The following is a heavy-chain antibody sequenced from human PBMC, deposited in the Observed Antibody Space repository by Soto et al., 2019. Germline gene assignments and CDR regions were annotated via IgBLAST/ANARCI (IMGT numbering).Heavy chain of an antibody. CDR2: INWDGGNP. Sequence: EVQLVESGGAVAQPGGSLRPSWVASGFTFDDFTMHGVRQVPGKGLERVSLINWDGGNPYYPDSVKGRFTLSRDNSKNSLFLQMNSLKAEDTAFYYGVKGPTHGDYYIDSWGRGTLVTVSS. CDR1: GFTFDDFT. V-gene: IGHV3-43*01. J-gene: IGHJ4*02. D-gene: IGHD4-17*01. CDR3: VKGPTHGDYYIDS.